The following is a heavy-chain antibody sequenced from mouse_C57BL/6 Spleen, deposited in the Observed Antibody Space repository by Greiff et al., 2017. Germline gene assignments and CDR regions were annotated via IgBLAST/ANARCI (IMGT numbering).Heavy chain of an antibody. Sequence: QVQLQQPGTELVKPGASVKLSCKASGYTFTSYWMHWVKQRPGQGLEWIGNINPTNGGTNYNQKFKNKATLTVDKSSSTAYMQLSSLTSEDSAVYDCARSADGSSWFAYWGQGTLVTVSA. D-gene: IGHD1-1*01. CDR1: GYTFTSYW. CDR2: INPTNGGT. J-gene: IGHJ3*01. V-gene: IGHV1-53*01. CDR3: ARSADGSSWFAY.